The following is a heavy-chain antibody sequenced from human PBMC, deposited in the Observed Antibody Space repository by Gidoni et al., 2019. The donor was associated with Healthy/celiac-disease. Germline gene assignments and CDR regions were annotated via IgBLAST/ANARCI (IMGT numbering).Heavy chain of an antibody. CDR3: ARGDPQDHK. J-gene: IGHJ4*02. CDR1: GASVSSNSAA. V-gene: IGHV6-1*01. CDR2: TYYRSKWYN. D-gene: IGHD2-15*01. Sequence: QVQLQQSGPGLVKPSQTLSLTCAISGASVSSNSAAWNRIRPSPSRGLEWLGRTYYRSKWYNDYAVSVKSRITIIPDTSKIQFSLQLSSVTPEDAAVYSCARGDPQDHKWGQGTLVIVSS.